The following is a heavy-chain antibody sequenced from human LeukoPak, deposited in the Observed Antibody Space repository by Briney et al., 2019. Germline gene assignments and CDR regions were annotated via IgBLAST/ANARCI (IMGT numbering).Heavy chain of an antibody. D-gene: IGHD4-17*01. J-gene: IGHJ6*02. CDR1: GFTFSNAW. CDR2: IKSKTDGGTT. CDR3: TTDPTVTTRSGYYYYGMHV. V-gene: IGHV3-15*01. Sequence: GGSLRLSRAASGFTFSNAWMSRVRQAPGKGLEWVGRIKSKTDGGTTDYAAPVKGRFTISRDDSKNTLYLQMNSLKTEDTAVYYCTTDPTVTTRSGYYYYGMHVWGQGTTVTVSS.